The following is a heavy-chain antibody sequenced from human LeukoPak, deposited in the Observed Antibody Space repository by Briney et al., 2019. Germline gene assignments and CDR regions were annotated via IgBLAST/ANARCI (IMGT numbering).Heavy chain of an antibody. V-gene: IGHV3-30*03. CDR2: ISDDGRKK. D-gene: IGHD7-27*01. Sequence: GRSLRLSCAASGFSFRNYGIHWVRQAPGKGLQWVAYISDDGRKKYYADSVKGRVTISRDNPKNTLDLYMDSLTPEDTAVYYCARDYTGKYTTDYWGQGTLVTVSS. J-gene: IGHJ4*02. CDR1: GFSFRNYG. CDR3: ARDYTGKYTTDY.